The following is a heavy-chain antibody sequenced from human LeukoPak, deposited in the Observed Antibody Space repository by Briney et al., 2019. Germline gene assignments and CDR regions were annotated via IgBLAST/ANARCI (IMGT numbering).Heavy chain of an antibody. CDR1: GGTFSSYA. V-gene: IGHV1-69*01. CDR2: IIPIFGTA. D-gene: IGHD4-23*01. Sequence: SVKVSCKASGGTFSSYAISWVRQAPGQELEWMGGIIPIFGTANYAQKFQGRVTITADESTSTAYMELSSLRSEDTAVYYCARDSGDTVVTRGAYGYWGQGTLVTVSS. CDR3: ARDSGDTVVTRGAYGY. J-gene: IGHJ4*02.